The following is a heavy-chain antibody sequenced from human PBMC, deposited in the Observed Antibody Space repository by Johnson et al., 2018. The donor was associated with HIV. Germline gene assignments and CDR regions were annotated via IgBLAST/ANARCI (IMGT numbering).Heavy chain of an antibody. CDR2: ISYDGSNK. J-gene: IGHJ3*02. CDR3: ARDRGSSSPAHAFDI. D-gene: IGHD6-6*01. Sequence: QVQLVESGGGVVQPGRSLRLSCAASGFTFSSYAMHWVRQAPGKGLEWVAVISYDGSNKYYADSVKGRFTISRDNSKNTLYLQMNSLRAEDTAVYYCARDRGSSSPAHAFDIWGQGTMVTVS. V-gene: IGHV3-30*04. CDR1: GFTFSSYA.